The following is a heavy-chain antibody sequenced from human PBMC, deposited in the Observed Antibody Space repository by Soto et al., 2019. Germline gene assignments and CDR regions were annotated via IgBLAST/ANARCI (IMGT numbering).Heavy chain of an antibody. J-gene: IGHJ4*02. CDR1: GYSFITYG. Sequence: QVQLVQSGAEVKKPGASVMVSCKGSGYSFITYGMSWVRQAPGQGLEWVGWISTYNGNTKYVESLQGRVTMTTDTTTSTVYMELRSLRSDDTAVYYCARGPTDYYDKSGDYCLDYWGQGTLVTVSP. V-gene: IGHV1-18*01. D-gene: IGHD3-22*01. CDR2: ISTYNGNT. CDR3: ARGPTDYYDKSGDYCLDY.